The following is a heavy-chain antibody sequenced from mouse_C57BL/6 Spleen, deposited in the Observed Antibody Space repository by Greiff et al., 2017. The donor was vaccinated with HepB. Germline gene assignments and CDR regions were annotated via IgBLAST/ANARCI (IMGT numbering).Heavy chain of an antibody. D-gene: IGHD2-1*01. CDR1: GYTFTSYT. Sequence: QVQLQQSGAELARPGASVKMSCKASGYTFTSYTMHWVKQRPGQGLEWIGYINPSSGYTKYNQKFKDKATLTADKSSSPAYMQLSSLTSEDSAFYDFARHYGNSYYAMDYWGQGTSVTVSS. V-gene: IGHV1-4*01. CDR2: INPSSGYT. CDR3: ARHYGNSYYAMDY. J-gene: IGHJ4*01.